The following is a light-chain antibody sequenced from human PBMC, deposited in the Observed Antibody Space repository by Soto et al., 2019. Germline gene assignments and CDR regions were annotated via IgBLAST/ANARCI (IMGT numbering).Light chain of an antibody. CDR2: EVN. CDR1: SSDVGGYTY. V-gene: IGLV2-8*01. Sequence: QSALTQPPSASGSPGQSVAISCTGTSSDVGGYTYVSWYQQHPGKAPKLMIYEVNERPSGVPDRFSGSKSGNTASLTVSGLQAEDEADYYCSSYAGSSNVFGTGTKLTVL. J-gene: IGLJ1*01. CDR3: SSYAGSSNV.